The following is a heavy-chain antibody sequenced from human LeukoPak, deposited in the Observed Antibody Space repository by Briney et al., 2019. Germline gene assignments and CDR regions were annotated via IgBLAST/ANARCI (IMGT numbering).Heavy chain of an antibody. CDR2: VYYTGNT. J-gene: IGHJ3*01. D-gene: IGHD3-22*01. V-gene: IGHV4-39*02. CDR1: GVFISSGDYY. Sequence: PSGTLSLTCTVSGVFISSGDYYWGWIRQPPGKGLEWIGSVYYTGNTYNDPSLKSRVTISVDTSKNQFSLKLTSVTAADTAVYYCVRDCYDSSGYYSYAFDLWGQGTMVAVSS. CDR3: VRDCYDSSGYYSYAFDL.